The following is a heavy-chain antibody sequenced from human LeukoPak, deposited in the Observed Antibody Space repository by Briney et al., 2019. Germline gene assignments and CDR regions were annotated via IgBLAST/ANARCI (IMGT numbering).Heavy chain of an antibody. Sequence: GGSLRLSCAASGFDFSGYGMHWVRQAPGKGLEWVAVIHPGGTIYYADSVKGTFTISRDNSKNTLYLEMNTLRVEDTAVYYCAMYSSAWYAVYWGQGTLVTVSS. CDR2: IHPGGTI. CDR3: AMYSSAWYAVY. J-gene: IGHJ4*02. V-gene: IGHV3-NL1*01. CDR1: GFDFSGYG. D-gene: IGHD6-19*01.